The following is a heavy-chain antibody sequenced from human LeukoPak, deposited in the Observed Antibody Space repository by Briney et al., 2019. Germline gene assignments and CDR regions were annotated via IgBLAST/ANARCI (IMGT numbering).Heavy chain of an antibody. CDR3: ARDPRYYGVVSGVSYALDV. Sequence: SGTLSLTCAVSGDSISSNYWWSWVRQPPGKGLEWIGEINHSGSTNYNPSLKSRVTISVDTSKNQFSLKLSSVTAADTAVYYCARDPRYYGVVSGVSYALDVWGQGTTVIVSS. CDR1: GDSISSNYW. V-gene: IGHV4-4*02. D-gene: IGHD3-10*01. J-gene: IGHJ6*02. CDR2: INHSGST.